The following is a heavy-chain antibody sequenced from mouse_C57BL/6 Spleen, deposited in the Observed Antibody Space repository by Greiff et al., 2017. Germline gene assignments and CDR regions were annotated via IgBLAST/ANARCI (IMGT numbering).Heavy chain of an antibody. CDR1: GYTFTDYE. CDR3: TRSSGSRYYFDY. D-gene: IGHD1-1*01. Sequence: QVQLQQSGAELVRPGASVTLSCKASGYTFTDYEMHWVKQTPVHGLEWIGAIDPETGGTAYNQKFQGKAILTADKSSSTAYMELRSLTSEDSAVYYCTRSSGSRYYFDYWGQGTTLTVSS. J-gene: IGHJ2*01. CDR2: IDPETGGT. V-gene: IGHV1-15*01.